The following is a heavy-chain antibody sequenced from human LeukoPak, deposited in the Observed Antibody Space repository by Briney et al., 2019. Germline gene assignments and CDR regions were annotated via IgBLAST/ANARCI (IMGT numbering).Heavy chain of an antibody. CDR3: ARDSTAMDGRFDY. J-gene: IGHJ4*02. V-gene: IGHV3-11*01. Sequence: GGSLRLSCVASGFTFSDYYMSWIRQAPGKGLEWVSFISSSGSTIYYADSVKGRFTISRDNAKNSLYLQMNSLRAEDTAVYYCARDSTAMDGRFDYWGQGTLVTASS. D-gene: IGHD5-18*01. CDR2: ISSSGSTI. CDR1: GFTFSDYY.